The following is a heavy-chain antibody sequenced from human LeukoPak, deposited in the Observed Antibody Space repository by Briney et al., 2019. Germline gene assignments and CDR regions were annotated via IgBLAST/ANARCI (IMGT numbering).Heavy chain of an antibody. CDR2: IIPILGIA. V-gene: IGHV1-69*04. J-gene: IGHJ4*02. CDR3: ARDFVSGYYVDY. D-gene: IGHD3-22*01. CDR1: GGTFSSYA. Sequence: SVKVSCKASGGTFSSYAISWVRQAPGQGLEWMGRIIPILGIANYAQKFQGRVTITADKSTSTAYMELSSLRSEDTAVYYCARDFVSGYYVDYWAREPWSPSPQ.